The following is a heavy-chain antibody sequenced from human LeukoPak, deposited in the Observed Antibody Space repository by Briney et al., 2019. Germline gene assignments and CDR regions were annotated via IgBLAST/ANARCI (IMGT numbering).Heavy chain of an antibody. CDR2: ISYDGSNK. Sequence: GGSLRLSCAASGFTFSSYAMSWVRQAPGKGLEWVAVISYDGSNKYYADSVKGRFTISRDNSKNTLYLQMNSLRAEDTAVYYCARDQGSLFGELLYYFDYWGQGTLVTVSS. CDR3: ARDQGSLFGELLYYFDY. D-gene: IGHD3-10*01. J-gene: IGHJ4*02. V-gene: IGHV3-30*04. CDR1: GFTFSSYA.